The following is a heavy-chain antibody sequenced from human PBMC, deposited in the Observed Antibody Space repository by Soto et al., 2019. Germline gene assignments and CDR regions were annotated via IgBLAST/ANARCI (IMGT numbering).Heavy chain of an antibody. CDR3: VKGTAYCSGGSCYPNSDAFDI. V-gene: IGHV3-64D*06. CDR2: ISSNGGST. D-gene: IGHD2-15*01. Sequence: LRLSCSASGFTFSSYATHWVRQAPGKGLEYVSAISSNGGSTYYADSVKGRFTISRDNSKNTLYLQMSSLRAEDTAVYYCVKGTAYCSGGSCYPNSDAFDIWGQGTMVTVSS. CDR1: GFTFSSYA. J-gene: IGHJ3*02.